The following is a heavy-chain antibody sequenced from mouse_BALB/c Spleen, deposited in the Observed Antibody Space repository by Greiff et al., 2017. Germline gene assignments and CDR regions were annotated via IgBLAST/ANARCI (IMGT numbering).Heavy chain of an antibody. Sequence: QVQLQQSGAELVRPGASVTLSCKASGYTFTDYEMHWVKQTPVHGLEWIGAIDPETGGTAYNQKFKGKATLTADKSSSTAYMELRSLTSEDSAVYYCARRNYDYDKGYYAMDYWGQGTSVTVSS. V-gene: IGHV1-15*01. CDR1: GYTFTDYE. D-gene: IGHD2-4*01. J-gene: IGHJ4*01. CDR3: ARRNYDYDKGYYAMDY. CDR2: IDPETGGT.